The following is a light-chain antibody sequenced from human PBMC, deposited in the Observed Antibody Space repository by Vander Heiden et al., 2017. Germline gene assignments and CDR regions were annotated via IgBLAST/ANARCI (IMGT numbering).Light chain of an antibody. CDR2: DVS. CDR3: CSYAGSYTFYV. V-gene: IGLV2-11*01. CDR1: SSDVGGYNY. J-gene: IGLJ1*01. Sequence: QSALPQPRSVSGSPGQSVTISCPGTSSDVGGYNYVSWYQQHPGKAPKLMIYDVSKRPSGVPDRFSGSKSGNTASLTISGRQAEDEADYYCCSYAGSYTFYVFGTGTKVTVL.